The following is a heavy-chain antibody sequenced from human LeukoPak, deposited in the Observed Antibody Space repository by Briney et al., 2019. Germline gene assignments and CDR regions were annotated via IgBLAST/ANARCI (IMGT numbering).Heavy chain of an antibody. D-gene: IGHD3-10*01. Sequence: PGRSLRLSCAASGFTFSSYAMHWVRQAPGKGLEWVAVISYDGSNKYYADSVKGRFTISRDNSKNTLYLQMNSLRAGDTAVYYCARDSYYGSGSYCFDYWGQGTLVTVSS. CDR3: ARDSYYGSGSYCFDY. J-gene: IGHJ4*02. CDR2: ISYDGSNK. CDR1: GFTFSSYA. V-gene: IGHV3-30*04.